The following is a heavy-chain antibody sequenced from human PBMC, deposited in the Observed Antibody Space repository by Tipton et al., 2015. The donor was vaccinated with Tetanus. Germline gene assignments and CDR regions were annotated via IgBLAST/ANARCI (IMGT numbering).Heavy chain of an antibody. D-gene: IGHD2-21*02. CDR3: ARDVTSRGFVVVTAWSDY. Sequence: QSGAEVKEAGESLRISCKASGYRFSSYWIAWVRQMPGKDLEWVGLIYPGDSDTKISPSFRGQVTFSVDKSITTAYLQWSSLKASDTAMYYCARDVTSRGFVVVTAWSDYWGQGTLVTVSS. CDR2: IYPGDSDT. J-gene: IGHJ4*02. CDR1: GYRFSSYW. V-gene: IGHV5-51*01.